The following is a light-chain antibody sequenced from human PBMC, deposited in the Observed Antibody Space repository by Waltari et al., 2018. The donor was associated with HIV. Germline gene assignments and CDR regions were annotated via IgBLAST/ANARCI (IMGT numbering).Light chain of an antibody. CDR3: QQYHDWPPIT. J-gene: IGKJ5*01. CDR2: GAS. Sequence: EVVMTQSPATLSVSPGERATLSCRASQSISSDLAWYQQRPGQAPRLLIYGASTRATCIPPRFSGSGSGTDFTLTISSLQSEDSAVYYCQQYHDWPPITFGRGTRLEIK. CDR1: QSISSD. V-gene: IGKV3-15*01.